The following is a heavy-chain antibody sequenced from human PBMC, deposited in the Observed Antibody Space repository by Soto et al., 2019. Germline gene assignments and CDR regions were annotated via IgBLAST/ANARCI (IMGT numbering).Heavy chain of an antibody. CDR3: ARGAMGNYYTDY. J-gene: IGHJ4*02. D-gene: IGHD3-10*01. CDR1: GFTFSSYW. V-gene: IGHV3-74*01. Sequence: EVQLVESGGGLVQSGGSLRLSCAASGFTFSSYWMHWVRQAPGKGLVWVSRIKGDGISTNYADSVKGRFTISRDNAKDTVFLQMNGLSAYDTAVYYCARGAMGNYYTDYWGQGTLVTVSS. CDR2: IKGDGIST.